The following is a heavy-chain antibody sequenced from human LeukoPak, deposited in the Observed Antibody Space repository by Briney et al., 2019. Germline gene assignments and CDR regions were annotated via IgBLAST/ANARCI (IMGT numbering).Heavy chain of an antibody. V-gene: IGHV4-34*01. Sequence: SETLSLTCAVYGGSFSVYYWSWIRQSPGKGLEWIGEINHSESTNYNPSLKSRVTISVDKSKNQFSLRLTSVTAADTAVYYCARGTSIAVRRLSYYMDVWDKGTTVTVSS. J-gene: IGHJ6*03. CDR1: GGSFSVYY. CDR3: ARGTSIAVRRLSYYMDV. D-gene: IGHD6-6*01. CDR2: INHSEST.